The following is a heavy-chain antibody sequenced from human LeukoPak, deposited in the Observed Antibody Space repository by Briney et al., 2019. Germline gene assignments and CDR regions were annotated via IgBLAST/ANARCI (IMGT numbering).Heavy chain of an antibody. V-gene: IGHV3-48*03. CDR3: ARAIYGSGSYYDY. CDR2: ISASGRTM. D-gene: IGHD3-10*01. J-gene: IGHJ4*02. Sequence: GGSLRLSCAASGFTFSSYEMNWARQAPGKGLEWLSYISASGRTMYYTDSVKGRFTISRDNAKNSLYLQMNSLRAEDTAVYYCARAIYGSGSYYDYWGQGTLVTVSS. CDR1: GFTFSSYE.